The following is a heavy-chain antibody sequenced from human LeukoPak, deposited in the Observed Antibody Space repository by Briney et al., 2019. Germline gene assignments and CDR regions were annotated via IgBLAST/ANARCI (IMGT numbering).Heavy chain of an antibody. V-gene: IGHV3-33*08. CDR3: ARERDYDSSGYYVFGY. D-gene: IGHD3-22*01. CDR2: IWYDGSNK. Sequence: GGSLRLSCAASRFSLSDFWMTWVRQAPGKGLEWVAVIWYDGSNKYYADSVKGRFTISRDNSKNTLYLQMNSLRAEDTAVYYCARERDYDSSGYYVFGYWGQGTLVTVSS. CDR1: RFSLSDFW. J-gene: IGHJ4*02.